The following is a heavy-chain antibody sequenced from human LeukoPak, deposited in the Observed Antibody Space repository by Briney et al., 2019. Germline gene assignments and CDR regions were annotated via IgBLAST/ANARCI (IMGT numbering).Heavy chain of an antibody. CDR1: GGSISSSSYY. Sequence: SETLSLTCTVSGGSISSSSYYWGWIRQPPGKGLEWIGSIYYSGSTYYNPSLKSRVTISVDTSKNQFSLKLSSVTAADTAVYYCAFRLQSFDAFDIWGQGTLVTVSS. J-gene: IGHJ3*02. CDR3: AFRLQSFDAFDI. D-gene: IGHD2-15*01. V-gene: IGHV4-39*07. CDR2: IYYSGST.